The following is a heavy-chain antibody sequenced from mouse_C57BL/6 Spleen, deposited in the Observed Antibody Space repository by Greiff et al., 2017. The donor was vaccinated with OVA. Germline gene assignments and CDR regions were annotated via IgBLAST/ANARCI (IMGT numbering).Heavy chain of an antibody. CDR1: GYSITSGYY. CDR2: IRYDGST. Sequence: ESGPGLVKPSPSLSLSCSVTGYSITSGYYRNWIRQFIGNILEWMNYIRYDGSTNYNQSLKNRISFTLDTSKNQYILKLNSVTTEDTANYCCARGGNHAWFAYWGQGTLVTVSA. CDR3: ARGGNHAWFAY. D-gene: IGHD2-1*01. J-gene: IGHJ3*01. V-gene: IGHV3-6*01.